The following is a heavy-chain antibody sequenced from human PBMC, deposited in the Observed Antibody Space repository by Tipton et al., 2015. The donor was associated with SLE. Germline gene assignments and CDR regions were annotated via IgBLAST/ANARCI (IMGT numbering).Heavy chain of an antibody. CDR1: GGSFSGYY. V-gene: IGHV4-34*01. CDR3: ARGRHIVVVIPGGRDYGLDV. Sequence: TLSLTCAVNGGSFSGYYWNWIRQTPGKGLEWIGEVHHSGSTNCNPSLKSRVIISVDTSNYQASLNLSSVTAAGTAVYYCARGRHIVVVIPGGRDYGLDVWGQGTTVTVSS. CDR2: VHHSGST. D-gene: IGHD2-21*01. J-gene: IGHJ6*02.